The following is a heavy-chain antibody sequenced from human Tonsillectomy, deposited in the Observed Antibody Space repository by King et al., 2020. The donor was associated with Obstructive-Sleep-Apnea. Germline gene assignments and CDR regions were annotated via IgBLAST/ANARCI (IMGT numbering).Heavy chain of an antibody. CDR3: ARGTGYYDSSGYPEYFQH. D-gene: IGHD3-22*01. CDR1: GFTFSSYA. Sequence: QVQLVESGGGVVQPGRSLRLSCAASGFTFSSYAMHWVRQAPGKGLEWVAVISYDGSNKYYADSVKGRFTISRDNSKNTLYLQMNSLRAEDTAVYYCARGTGYYDSSGYPEYFQHWGQGTLVTVSS. CDR2: ISYDGSNK. V-gene: IGHV3-30*04. J-gene: IGHJ1*01.